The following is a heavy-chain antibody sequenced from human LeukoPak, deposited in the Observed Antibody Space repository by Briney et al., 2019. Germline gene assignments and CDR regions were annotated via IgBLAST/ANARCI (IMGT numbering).Heavy chain of an antibody. D-gene: IGHD3-10*01. Sequence: PGGSLRLSCGASGFTFSSYWMSWVRQAPGKGLEWVANIKQDGSEKYYVDSVKGRFTISRDNAKNSLYLQMNSLRAEDTAVYYCARDLLLWFGELLRPLDYWGQGTLVTVSS. J-gene: IGHJ4*02. V-gene: IGHV3-7*01. CDR1: GFTFSSYW. CDR3: ARDLLLWFGELLRPLDY. CDR2: IKQDGSEK.